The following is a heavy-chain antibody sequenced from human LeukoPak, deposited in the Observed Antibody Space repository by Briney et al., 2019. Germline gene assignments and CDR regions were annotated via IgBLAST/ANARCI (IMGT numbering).Heavy chain of an antibody. J-gene: IGHJ4*02. CDR3: ARRGFYDTSGYLFDH. V-gene: IGHV3-48*03. CDR2: ISTSGSPI. CDR1: GFTFSSYE. D-gene: IGHD3-22*01. Sequence: GRSLRLSCAASGFTFSSYEMNWVRQAPGKGLEWVSYISTSGSPIYYGNSVKGRFTISRDNAKNSLYLQMNSLRAEDTALYYCARRGFYDTSGYLFDHWGQGTLVTVSS.